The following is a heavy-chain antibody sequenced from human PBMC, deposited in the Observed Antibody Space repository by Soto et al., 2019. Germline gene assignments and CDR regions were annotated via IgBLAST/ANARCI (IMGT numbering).Heavy chain of an antibody. D-gene: IGHD6-19*01. CDR3: VRERAGPRDFPHNTFDL. Sequence: QVQLVESGGGLVTPGGSLRLSCAASGFSFSVYYMAWVREALGIGLAWISSIDRNGDFVYYADHVKGRFTISRDYAKSSLYLQMDSLRDEDTAVYYCVRERAGPRDFPHNTFDLWGQGTMVTVAS. V-gene: IGHV3-11*01. J-gene: IGHJ3*01. CDR1: GFSFSVYY. CDR2: IDRNGDFV.